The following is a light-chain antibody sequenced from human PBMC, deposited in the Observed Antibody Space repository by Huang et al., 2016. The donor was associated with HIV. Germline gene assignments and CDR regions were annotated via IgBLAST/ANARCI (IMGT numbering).Light chain of an antibody. CDR1: QSVSRTY. V-gene: IGKV3-20*01. CDR3: QQCDSSPPT. Sequence: EIVLTQSPGTLSSSPGETVTLSCRASQSVSRTYLAWYQQRPGQAPRLLIYGTSSRATGIPDRFSGSGSGTDFALTISRLESEDFAVYYCQQCDSSPPTFGQGTNLEIK. J-gene: IGKJ2*01. CDR2: GTS.